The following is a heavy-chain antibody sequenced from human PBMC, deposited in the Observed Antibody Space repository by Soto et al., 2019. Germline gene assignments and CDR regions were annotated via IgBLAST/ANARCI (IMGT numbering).Heavy chain of an antibody. CDR2: INTYNGNS. CDR1: GYTLTNYA. V-gene: IGHV1-18*01. Sequence: QVQLVQSAAEVKKPGASVKVSCKASGYTLTNYAISWVRQAPGQGPEWMGWINTYNGNSNYAQKFQGRVTMTTDTSTNTAYMELRSLKSDDTAVYYCAIDCTGCGCFCIYWGQGTLVTVSS. CDR3: AIDCTGCGCFCIY. D-gene: IGHD2-15*01. J-gene: IGHJ4*02.